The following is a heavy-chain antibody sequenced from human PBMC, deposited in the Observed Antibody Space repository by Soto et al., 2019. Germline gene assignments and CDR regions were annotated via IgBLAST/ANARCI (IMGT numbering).Heavy chain of an antibody. J-gene: IGHJ4*02. CDR3: ARSLYYYDSSGYYPFDF. CDR1: GYTFTSYY. D-gene: IGHD3-22*01. CDR2: INPSGGST. V-gene: IGHV1-46*01. Sequence: ASVKVSCKASGYTFTSYYMHWVRQAPGQGLEWMGIINPSGGSTSYAQKFQGRVTITADESTSTAYMELSSLRSEDTAVYYCARSLYYYDSSGYYPFDFCGQGTLVIVSS.